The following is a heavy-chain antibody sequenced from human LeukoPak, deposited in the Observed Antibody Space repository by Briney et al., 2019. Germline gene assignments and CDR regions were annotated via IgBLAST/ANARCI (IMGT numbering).Heavy chain of an antibody. CDR2: IIPIFGTA. CDR1: GGTFSSYA. V-gene: IGHV1-69*13. CDR3: ARGRGYSGYDSPLDY. D-gene: IGHD5-12*01. Sequence: ASVKVSCKASGGTFSSYAISWVRQAPGQGLEWMGGIIPIFGTANYAQKFQGRVTITADESTSTAYMELISLRSEDTAVYYCARGRGYSGYDSPLDYWGQGTPVTVSS. J-gene: IGHJ4*02.